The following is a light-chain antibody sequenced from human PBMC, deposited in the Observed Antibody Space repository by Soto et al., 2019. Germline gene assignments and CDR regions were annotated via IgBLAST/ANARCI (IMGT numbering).Light chain of an antibody. CDR3: CSYAGGYTYV. CDR2: GGS. Sequence: QSVLTQPASVSGSPGQSIAISCTGSGSDVGGYNYVSWYQQHPGKAPNLIIYGGSHRPSGVATRFSGSKSGNTASLTISGLQAEDEADYCCCSYAGGYTYVFGTGTKVTVL. J-gene: IGLJ1*01. CDR1: GSDVGGYNY. V-gene: IGLV2-14*01.